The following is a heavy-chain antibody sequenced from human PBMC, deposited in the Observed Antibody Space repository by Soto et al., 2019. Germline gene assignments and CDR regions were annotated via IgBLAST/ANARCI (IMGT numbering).Heavy chain of an antibody. J-gene: IGHJ3*02. V-gene: IGHV3-21*01. CDR1: GFTFSSYS. CDR3: ARDLGYYDSSGRRSAFDI. Sequence: EVQLVESGGRLVKPGGSLRLSCAASGFTFSSYSMNWVRQAPGKWLEWVSSISSSSSYIYYADSLKGRFTISRDNAKNSLDLQMNSLRAEDTAVYYCARDLGYYDSSGRRSAFDIWGQGTMVTVSS. D-gene: IGHD3-22*01. CDR2: ISSSSSYI.